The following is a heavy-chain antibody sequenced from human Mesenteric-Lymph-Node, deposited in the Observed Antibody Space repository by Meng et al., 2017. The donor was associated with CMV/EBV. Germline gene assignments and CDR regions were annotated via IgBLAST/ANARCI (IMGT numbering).Heavy chain of an antibody. V-gene: IGHV3-33*01. CDR2: IWSDGSNK. D-gene: IGHD5-12*01. CDR1: GFSFSYYG. Sequence: CAASGFSFSYYGIHWVRQVPGKGLEWVAVIWSDGSNKYYADSVKGRFTISRDNSKNTLYLQMDSLRVEDTAVYYCARRRYHAYDFDYWGQGTLVTVSS. J-gene: IGHJ4*02. CDR3: ARRRYHAYDFDY.